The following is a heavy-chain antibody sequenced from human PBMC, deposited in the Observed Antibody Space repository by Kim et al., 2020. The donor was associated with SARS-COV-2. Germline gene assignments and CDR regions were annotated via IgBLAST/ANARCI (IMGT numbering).Heavy chain of an antibody. Sequence: SETLSLTCTVSGGSISSSSYYWGWIRQPPGKGLEWIGSIYYSGSTYYNPSLKSRVTISVDTSKNQFSLKLSSVTAADTAVYYCARDRSYYYDSSGYYLYYDYWGQGTLVTVSS. CDR3: ARDRSYYYDSSGYYLYYDY. V-gene: IGHV4-39*07. D-gene: IGHD3-22*01. J-gene: IGHJ4*02. CDR2: IYYSGST. CDR1: GGSISSSSYY.